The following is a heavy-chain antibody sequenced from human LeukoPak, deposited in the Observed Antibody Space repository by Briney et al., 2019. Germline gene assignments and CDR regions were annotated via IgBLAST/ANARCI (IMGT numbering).Heavy chain of an antibody. D-gene: IGHD1-26*01. CDR3: ASVYSRRHSAPHGPCKLSYYGTHV. Sequence: SGTLSLTCTLPQRSTCSHYWTWIRQPPGKGLEWIGYIYYSGSTNYNPSLKSRFTISVDTSKNQFSLKLSSVTAADTAVYYCASVYSRRHSAPHGPCKLSYYGTHVWGQGTTVTVSS. CDR2: IYYSGST. V-gene: IGHV4-59*11. CDR1: QRSTCSHY. J-gene: IGHJ6*02.